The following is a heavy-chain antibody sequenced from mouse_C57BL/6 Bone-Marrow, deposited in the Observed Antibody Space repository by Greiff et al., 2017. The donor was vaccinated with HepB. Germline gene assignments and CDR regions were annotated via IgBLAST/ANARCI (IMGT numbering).Heavy chain of an antibody. D-gene: IGHD2-4*01. CDR3: ARRGIIYYDYDESVAY. CDR2: ISYDGNN. J-gene: IGHJ3*01. Sequence: EVKLMDSGPGLVKPSQSLSLTCSVTGYSITSGYYWNWIRQFPGNKLEWMGYISYDGNNNYNPSLKNRISITRDTSTNQFFLKLNSVTTEDTATYYCARRGIIYYDYDESVAYWGQGTLVTVSA. CDR1: GYSITSGYY. V-gene: IGHV3-6*01.